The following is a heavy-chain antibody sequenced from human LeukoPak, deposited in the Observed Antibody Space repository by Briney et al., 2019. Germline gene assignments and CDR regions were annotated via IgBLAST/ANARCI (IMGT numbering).Heavy chain of an antibody. D-gene: IGHD5-12*01. Sequence: GGCLRLSCGASRFTFSIYEMNWVRQASGRGLEGVSYIRSSGSTIYYADSVKGRFTISRDNAKNSPYLQMNSLRAEDTAVYYCARVATTVAIAFDIWGQGTMVTVSS. J-gene: IGHJ3*02. CDR3: ARVATTVAIAFDI. CDR2: IRSSGSTI. V-gene: IGHV3-48*03. CDR1: RFTFSIYE.